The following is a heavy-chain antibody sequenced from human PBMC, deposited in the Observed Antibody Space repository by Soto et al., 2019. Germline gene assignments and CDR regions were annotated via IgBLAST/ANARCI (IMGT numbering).Heavy chain of an antibody. CDR2: INHSGTT. J-gene: IGHJ6*02. V-gene: IGHV4-34*02. Sequence: QVQLQKWGAGMLKPSETLSPTCAVYGGSFSGYYWSWIRQPPGEGVEGIGGINHSGTTNYNPSLKSRVTISVDTSKNQFSLKLNSVTAADTAVFYCARVTRGDYLLTFSLRGMDVWGQGTTVTVSS. CDR1: GGSFSGYY. CDR3: ARVTRGDYLLTFSLRGMDV. D-gene: IGHD4-17*01.